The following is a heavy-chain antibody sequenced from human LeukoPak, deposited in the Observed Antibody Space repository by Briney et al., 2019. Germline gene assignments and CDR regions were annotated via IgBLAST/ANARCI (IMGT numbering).Heavy chain of an antibody. V-gene: IGHV4-39*07. CDR2: IYYSGNT. CDR3: ARVGQLAFDY. D-gene: IGHD6-13*01. CDR1: GGSISSNSYY. J-gene: IGHJ4*02. Sequence: PSETLSLTCTVSGGSISSNSYYWGWIRQPPGKGLEWIGSIYYSGNTYYNPSLNSRVTISVDTSKNRFSLNLSSVTAADTAVYYCARVGQLAFDYWGQGTLVTVSS.